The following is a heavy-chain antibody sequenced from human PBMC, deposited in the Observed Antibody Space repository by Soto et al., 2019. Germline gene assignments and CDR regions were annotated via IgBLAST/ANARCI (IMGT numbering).Heavy chain of an antibody. V-gene: IGHV4-59*01. CDR2: VYHTGST. Sequence: SETLSLTCSVSGGSISGSYWSWIRQSPGKGLEWLGYVYHTGSTNYSPSLRSRVSISVDTSKNEFSLRLGSVTAADTAVYFCARSVAVPGAHIDYWGQGTQVTVSS. J-gene: IGHJ4*02. CDR1: GGSISGSY. D-gene: IGHD6-19*01. CDR3: ARSVAVPGAHIDY.